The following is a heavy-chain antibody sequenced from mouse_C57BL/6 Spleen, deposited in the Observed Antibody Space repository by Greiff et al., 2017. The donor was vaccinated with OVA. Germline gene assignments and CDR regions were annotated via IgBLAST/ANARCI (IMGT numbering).Heavy chain of an antibody. CDR1: GYAFSSYW. D-gene: IGHD1-1*01. CDR3: ATIGYGSSYGVY. CDR2: IYPGDGDT. Sequence: QVQLQQSGAELVKPGASVKISCKASGYAFSSYWMHWVKQRPGKGLEWIGQIYPGDGDTNYNGKFKGKATLTADKSSSTAYMQLSSLTSEDSAVYFCATIGYGSSYGVYWGQGTTLTVSS. J-gene: IGHJ2*01. V-gene: IGHV1-80*01.